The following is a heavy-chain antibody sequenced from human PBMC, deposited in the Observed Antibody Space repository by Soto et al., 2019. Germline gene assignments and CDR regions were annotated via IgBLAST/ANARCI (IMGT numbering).Heavy chain of an antibody. V-gene: IGHV4-30-2*01. CDR3: PRRVDP. J-gene: IGHJ5*02. Sequence: SETLSLTCAVSGGSISSGGYSWSWIRQPPGKGLEWIGYIYHSGSTYYNPSLKSRVTISVDRSKNQFSLKLSSVTAADTAVYYRPRRVDPWGQGTLVPVSS. CDR2: IYHSGST. CDR1: GGSISSGGYS.